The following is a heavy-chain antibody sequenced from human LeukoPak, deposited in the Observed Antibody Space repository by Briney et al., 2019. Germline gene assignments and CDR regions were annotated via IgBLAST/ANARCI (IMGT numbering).Heavy chain of an antibody. J-gene: IGHJ6*02. CDR3: ARGAPYCSSTSCYAGIYYYYGMDV. D-gene: IGHD2-2*01. V-gene: IGHV4-4*02. Sequence: SETLSLTCAVSGGSISSSNWWSWVRQPPGKGLEWIGEIYHSGSTNYNPSLKSRVTISVDKSKNQFSLKLSSVTAADTAVYYCARGAPYCSSTSCYAGIYYYYGMDVWGQGTTVTVSS. CDR2: IYHSGST. CDR1: GGSISSSNW.